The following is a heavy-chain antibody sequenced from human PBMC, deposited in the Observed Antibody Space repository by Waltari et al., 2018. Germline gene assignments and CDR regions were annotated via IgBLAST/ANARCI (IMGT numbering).Heavy chain of an antibody. CDR1: GFSFSNYW. CDR2: IEQEGREK. J-gene: IGHJ4*02. CDR3: AGGSGWLPDS. Sequence: EVHLVESGGGLVQPGGSLRLSCAASGFSFSNYWMNWVRQAPEKGLEWVANIEQEGREKNHGGSVKGRFTISRENAKSSVYLQMNRLRAEDTAVYYCAGGSGWLPDSWGQGTLVTVSS. V-gene: IGHV3-7*04. D-gene: IGHD6-19*01.